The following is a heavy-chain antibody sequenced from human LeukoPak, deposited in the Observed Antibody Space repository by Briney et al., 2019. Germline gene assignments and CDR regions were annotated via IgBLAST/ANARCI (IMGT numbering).Heavy chain of an antibody. CDR1: GYTFTSYG. Sequence: ASVKVSCTASGYTFTSYGISWVRQAPGQGLEWMGWISAYNGNTNYAQKLQGRVTMTTDTSTSTAYMELRSLRSDDTAVYYCARDYNIVVVPAAMGSYYGMDVWGQGTTVTVSS. CDR3: ARDYNIVVVPAAMGSYYGMDV. CDR2: ISAYNGNT. D-gene: IGHD2-2*01. V-gene: IGHV1-18*01. J-gene: IGHJ6*02.